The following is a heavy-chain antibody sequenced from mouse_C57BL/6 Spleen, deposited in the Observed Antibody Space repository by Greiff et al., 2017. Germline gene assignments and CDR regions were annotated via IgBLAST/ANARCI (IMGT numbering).Heavy chain of an antibody. CDR2: IDPSDSET. Sequence: QVQLQQPGAELVRPGSSVKLSCKASGYTFTSYWMHWVKQRPIQGLEWIGNIDPSDSETHYNQKFKDKATLTVDKSSRTAYMQLSSLTSEDSAVYYCASDSSGLFAYWGQGTLVTVSA. J-gene: IGHJ3*01. V-gene: IGHV1-52*01. CDR3: ASDSSGLFAY. CDR1: GYTFTSYW. D-gene: IGHD3-2*02.